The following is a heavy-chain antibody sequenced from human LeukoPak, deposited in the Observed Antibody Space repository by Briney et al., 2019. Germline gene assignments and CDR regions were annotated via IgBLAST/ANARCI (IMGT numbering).Heavy chain of an antibody. V-gene: IGHV7-4-1*02. CDR1: GYTFTSYA. CDR2: INTNTGNP. D-gene: IGHD6-13*01. CDR3: ERERSGMIAAAGPDYYYYCGMDV. Sequence: ASVKVSCKASGYTFTSYAMNWVRQAPGQGLEWMGWINTNTGNPTYAQGFTGRFVFSLDTSVSTAYLQISSLKAEDTAVYYCERERSGMIAAAGPDYYYYCGMDVWGQGTTVTVSS. J-gene: IGHJ6*02.